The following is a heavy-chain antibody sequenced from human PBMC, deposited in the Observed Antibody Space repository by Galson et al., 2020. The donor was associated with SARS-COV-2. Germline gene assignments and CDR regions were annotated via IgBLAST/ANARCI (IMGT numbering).Heavy chain of an antibody. Sequence: SGPTLVKPTQTLTLTCTVSGFSLSSSGMRVSWIRQPPGKALEWLARIDWDDDKFYTTSLKTRLTISKDTSKNQVVLTMTKMDPVDTATYYCARSQWVPRGGDAFDIWGQGTMVIVSS. CDR2: IDWDDDK. V-gene: IGHV2-70*04. CDR3: ARSQWVPRGGDAFDI. J-gene: IGHJ3*02. D-gene: IGHD6-19*01. CDR1: GFSLSSSGMR.